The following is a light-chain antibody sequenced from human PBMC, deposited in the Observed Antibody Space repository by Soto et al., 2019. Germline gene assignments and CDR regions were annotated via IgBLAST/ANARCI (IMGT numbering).Light chain of an antibody. J-gene: IGKJ1*01. CDR3: QQYGSSPSWT. CDR1: QSVSSSY. Sequence: ERVMTQSPATLSVSPGERATLSCRASQSVSSSYLAWYQQKPGQAPRLLIYGASSRATVIPDRFSGSGSGTDFTLTISRLEPEDFAVYYCQQYGSSPSWTFGQGTKV. CDR2: GAS. V-gene: IGKV3-20*01.